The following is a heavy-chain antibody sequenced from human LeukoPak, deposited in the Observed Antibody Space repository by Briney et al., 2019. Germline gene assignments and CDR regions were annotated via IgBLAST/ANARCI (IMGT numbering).Heavy chain of an antibody. CDR1: GGSISSSSYY. V-gene: IGHV4-39*07. Sequence: SETLSLTCTVSGGSISSSSYYWGWIRQPPGKGLEWIGSIYYSGSTYYNPSLKSRVTISVDTSKNQFSLKLSSVTAADTAVYYCARVSMAAAGRIDYWGQGTLATVSS. J-gene: IGHJ4*02. D-gene: IGHD6-13*01. CDR2: IYYSGST. CDR3: ARVSMAAAGRIDY.